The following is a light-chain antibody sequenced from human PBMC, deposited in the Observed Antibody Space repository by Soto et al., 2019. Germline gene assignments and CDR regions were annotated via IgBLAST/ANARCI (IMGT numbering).Light chain of an antibody. CDR3: QQTYITPLT. Sequence: DIEMTQSPASLSASVGDRVTISCRTRQTINNNLNWYQQRPGKAPKLLIYSSSSLMSGVPPRFSGGGSGTDFTLTISRLQPEVFATYFCQQTYITPLTFGPNTRLDI. J-gene: IGKJ5*01. CDR1: QTINNN. CDR2: SSS. V-gene: IGKV1-39*01.